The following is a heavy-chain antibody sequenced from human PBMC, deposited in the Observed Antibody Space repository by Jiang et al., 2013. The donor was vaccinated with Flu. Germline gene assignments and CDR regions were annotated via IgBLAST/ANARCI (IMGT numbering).Heavy chain of an antibody. CDR2: IYYSGST. V-gene: IGHV4-59*01. Sequence: GPGLVKPSETLSLTCTVSGGSISSYYWSWIRQPPGKGLEWIGYIYYSGSTNYNPSLKSRVTISVDTSKNQFSLKLSSVTAADTAVYYCATYNWNVNYFDYWGQGTLVTVSS. CDR3: ATYNWNVNYFDY. CDR1: GGSISSYY. D-gene: IGHD1-20*01. J-gene: IGHJ4*02.